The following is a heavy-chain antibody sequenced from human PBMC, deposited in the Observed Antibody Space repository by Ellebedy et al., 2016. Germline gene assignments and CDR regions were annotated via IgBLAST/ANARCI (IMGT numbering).Heavy chain of an antibody. CDR3: ASGDYYYDSSGYGSVDY. Sequence: LSLXXAVYGGSFSGYYMSWIRQAPGKGLEWVSYISSSGSTIYYADSVKGRFTISRDNAKNSLYLQMNSLRAEDTAVYYCASGDYYYDSSGYGSVDYWGQGTLVTVSS. CDR1: GGSFSGYY. CDR2: ISSSGSTI. J-gene: IGHJ4*02. V-gene: IGHV3-11*01. D-gene: IGHD3-22*01.